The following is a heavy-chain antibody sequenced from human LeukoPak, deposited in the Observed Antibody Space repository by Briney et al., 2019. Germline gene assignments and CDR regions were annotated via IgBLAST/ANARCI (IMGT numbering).Heavy chain of an antibody. V-gene: IGHV3-30*02. Sequence: GGSLRLSCAVSGFTFSNAWMSWVRQAPGKGLEWVAFIRYDGSNKYYADSVKGRFTISRDNSKNTLYLQMNSLRGDDTAVYYCAKDARRINMIGVVTKRAGYFDYWGQGTLVTVSS. CDR3: AKDARRINMIGVVTKRAGYFDY. D-gene: IGHD3-22*01. J-gene: IGHJ4*02. CDR2: IRYDGSNK. CDR1: GFTFSNAW.